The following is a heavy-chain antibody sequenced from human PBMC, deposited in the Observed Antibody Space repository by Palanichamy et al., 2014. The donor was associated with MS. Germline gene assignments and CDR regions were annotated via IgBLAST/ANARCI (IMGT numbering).Heavy chain of an antibody. CDR3: ARSGKWELPTD. Sequence: EVQLVESGGGLVQPGGSLRLSCAASGFTFSSYWMHWVRQVPGKGLVWVSHINSDGSSTSYADSVKGRFTISRDNAKNTLYVQMISLRDEDTAVYCCARSGKWELPTDWGQGTLVTVSS. V-gene: IGHV3-74*01. J-gene: IGHJ4*02. CDR2: INSDGSST. CDR1: GFTFSSYW. D-gene: IGHD1-26*01.